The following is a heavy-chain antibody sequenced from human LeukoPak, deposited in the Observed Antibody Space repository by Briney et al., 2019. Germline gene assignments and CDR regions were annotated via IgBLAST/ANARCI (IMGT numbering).Heavy chain of an antibody. CDR3: ANTRYYDILTGYWVYTMDV. D-gene: IGHD3-9*01. CDR1: GGSFSGYY. J-gene: IGHJ6*02. V-gene: IGHV4-34*01. Sequence: PSETLSLTCAVYGGSFSGYYWTWIRQPPGKGLEWIGEINHSGSTNYNPSLKSRGTISVDTSKNRFSLKLRSVTAADTAVYYCANTRYYDILTGYWVYTMDVWGQGTTVIVSS. CDR2: INHSGST.